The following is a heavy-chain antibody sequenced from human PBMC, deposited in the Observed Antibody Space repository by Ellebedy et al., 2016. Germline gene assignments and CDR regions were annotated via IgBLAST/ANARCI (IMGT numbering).Heavy chain of an antibody. J-gene: IGHJ4*02. CDR1: GYSISSDSY. Sequence: SETLSLTCTVSGYSISSDSYWGWIRQPPGKGLEWIGYIYYSGSTNYNPSLKNRVTMSLDTSNNQFSLKLTSVTAADTGVYYCARGLTPHFDSWGQGTLVTVSS. V-gene: IGHV4-61*05. CDR3: ARGLTPHFDS. D-gene: IGHD2-21*01. CDR2: IYYSGST.